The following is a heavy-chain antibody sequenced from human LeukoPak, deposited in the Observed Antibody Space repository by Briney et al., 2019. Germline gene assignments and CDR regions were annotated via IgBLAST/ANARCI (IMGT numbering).Heavy chain of an antibody. Sequence: PGGSLRLSCVVSGIIFSSYAMTWVRQAPGKGLEWVSIISGSGGSKNYADSVKGRFTISRDNSKNTVYLQMNSLRTEDTAIYYCAKGDTVAVTAYYFDHWGQGTLVTVSS. CDR1: GIIFSSYA. D-gene: IGHD2-21*02. CDR2: ISGSGGSK. CDR3: AKGDTVAVTAYYFDH. V-gene: IGHV3-23*01. J-gene: IGHJ4*02.